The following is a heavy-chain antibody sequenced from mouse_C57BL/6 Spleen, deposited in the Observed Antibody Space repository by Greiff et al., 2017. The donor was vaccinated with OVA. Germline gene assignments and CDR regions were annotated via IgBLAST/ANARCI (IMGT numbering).Heavy chain of an antibody. Sequence: QVQLQQPGAELVKPGASVKMSCKASGYTFTSYWITWVKQRPGQGLEWIGDIYPGSGSTNYNEKFKSKATLTVDTSSSTAYMQLSSLTSEDSAVYYGARSGDYGSIFDYWGQGTTLTVSS. J-gene: IGHJ2*01. D-gene: IGHD1-1*01. CDR3: ARSGDYGSIFDY. CDR1: GYTFTSYW. CDR2: IYPGSGST. V-gene: IGHV1-55*01.